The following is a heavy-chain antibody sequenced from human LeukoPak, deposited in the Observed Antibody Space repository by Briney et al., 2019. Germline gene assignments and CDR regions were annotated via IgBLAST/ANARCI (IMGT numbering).Heavy chain of an antibody. V-gene: IGHV3-23*01. Sequence: GGSLRLSCAASGFTVSSNYMSWVRQAPGKELEWVSSITGSEGNTYYADSVKGRFTISRDNSKNTLYLQMNSLRAEDTAVYYCAKDLGRAMIIVVNNLDYWGQGTLVTVSS. J-gene: IGHJ4*02. CDR3: AKDLGRAMIIVVNNLDY. D-gene: IGHD3-22*01. CDR1: GFTVSSNY. CDR2: ITGSEGNT.